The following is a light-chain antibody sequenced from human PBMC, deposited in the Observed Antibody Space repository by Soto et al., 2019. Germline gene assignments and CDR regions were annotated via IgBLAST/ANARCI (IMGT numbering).Light chain of an antibody. CDR2: RNN. J-gene: IGLJ2*01. CDR1: SSNIGGNY. Sequence: QSVLTQPPSASGTPEQRVTISCSGTSSNIGGNYVNWYQQLPGTAPKLRIYRNNQRPSGVPDRFSGSKSGTSASLAISGLRSEDEADYYCAAWDDSLSGVVFGGGTKLTVL. V-gene: IGLV1-47*01. CDR3: AAWDDSLSGVV.